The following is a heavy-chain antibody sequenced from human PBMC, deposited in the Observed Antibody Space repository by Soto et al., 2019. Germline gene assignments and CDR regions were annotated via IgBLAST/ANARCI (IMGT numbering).Heavy chain of an antibody. Sequence: VKLSCPASGGTFSSYAISWVRQAPGQGLEWMGGIIPIFGTANYAQKFQGRVTITADESTSTAYMELSSLRSEDTAVYYCATGPRYDYDSSGSSSDFEIWGQGTMVTVSS. D-gene: IGHD3-22*01. V-gene: IGHV1-69*01. CDR1: GGTFSSYA. CDR3: ATGPRYDYDSSGSSSDFEI. CDR2: IIPIFGTA. J-gene: IGHJ3*02.